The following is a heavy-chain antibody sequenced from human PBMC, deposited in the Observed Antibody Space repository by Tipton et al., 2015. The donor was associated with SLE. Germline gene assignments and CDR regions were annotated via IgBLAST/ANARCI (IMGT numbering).Heavy chain of an antibody. Sequence: GSLRLSCAASGFTFSSYAMSWVRQAPGKGLEWVSAISGSGGSTYYADSVKGRFTISRDNSKNTLYLQMNSLRAEDTAVYYCASQAGGWYADVTPGWYFDLWGRGTLVTVSS. CDR1: GFTFSSYA. CDR3: ASQAGGWYADVTPGWYFDL. J-gene: IGHJ2*01. V-gene: IGHV3-23*01. CDR2: ISGSGGST. D-gene: IGHD6-19*01.